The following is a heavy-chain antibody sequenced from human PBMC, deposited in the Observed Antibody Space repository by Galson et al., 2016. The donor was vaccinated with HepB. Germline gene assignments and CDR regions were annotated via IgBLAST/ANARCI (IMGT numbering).Heavy chain of an antibody. J-gene: IGHJ5*02. Sequence: SVKVSCKASGYTFKNDAIHWVRQAPGQRLEWMGWINTGNGNTKYSQKFQDRVTLTGDTSARTAYMEVTSLTSEDTAVYYCASSPPYLLPEALGGLDWFDPWGQGTLVTVSS. V-gene: IGHV1-3*04. CDR1: GYTFKNDA. CDR3: ASSPPYLLPEALGGLDWFDP. CDR2: INTGNGNT.